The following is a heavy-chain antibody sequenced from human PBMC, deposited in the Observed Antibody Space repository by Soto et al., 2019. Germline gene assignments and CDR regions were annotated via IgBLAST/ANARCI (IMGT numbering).Heavy chain of an antibody. CDR1: GFTFSSYS. D-gene: IGHD6-19*01. V-gene: IGHV3-21*01. CDR3: ARGGYSSGWYRGGYFDY. CDR2: ISSSSSYI. J-gene: IGHJ4*02. Sequence: EVQLVESGGGLVKPGGSLRLSCAASGFTFSSYSMNWVRQAPGKGLEWVSSISSSSSYIYYADSVKGRFTISRDNAKNALYLQMNSLRAEDTAVYYRARGGYSSGWYRGGYFDYWGQGTLVTVSS.